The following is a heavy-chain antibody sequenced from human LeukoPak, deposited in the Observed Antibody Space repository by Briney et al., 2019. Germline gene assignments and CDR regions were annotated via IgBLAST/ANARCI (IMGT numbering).Heavy chain of an antibody. CDR1: GYTFTSYY. D-gene: IGHD6-19*01. J-gene: IGHJ4*02. CDR3: ARELGSAVAEKDY. V-gene: IGHV1-46*01. Sequence: GASVTVSCKSSGYTFTSYYMHWVRQAPGQGLEWMGIINPSGGSTSYAQKFQGRVTMTRDTSMSTVYMELSSLRSEDTAVYYCARELGSAVAEKDYWGQGTLVTVSS. CDR2: INPSGGST.